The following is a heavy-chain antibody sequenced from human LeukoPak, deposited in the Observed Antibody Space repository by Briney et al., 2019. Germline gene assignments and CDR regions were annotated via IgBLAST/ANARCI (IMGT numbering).Heavy chain of an antibody. CDR2: ISGSGGST. J-gene: IGHJ6*02. CDR3: ASGVTTVTTYGMDV. Sequence: PGGSLRLSCAASGFTFSSYAMSWVRQAPGKGLEWVSAISGSGGSTYYADSVKGRFTISRHNSKNTLYLQMNSLRAEDTAVYYCASGVTTVTTYGMDVWGQGTTVTVSS. V-gene: IGHV3-23*01. D-gene: IGHD4-17*01. CDR1: GFTFSSYA.